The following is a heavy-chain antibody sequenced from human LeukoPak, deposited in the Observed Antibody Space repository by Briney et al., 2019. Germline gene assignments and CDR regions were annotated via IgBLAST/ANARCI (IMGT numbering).Heavy chain of an antibody. J-gene: IGHJ4*02. CDR2: IYYSGST. D-gene: IGHD6-6*01. CDR1: GGSISSGDYY. Sequence: PSETLSLTCTVSGGSISSGDYYWSWIRQPPGKGLEWIGYIYYSGSTNYNPSLKSRVTISVDTSKNQFSLKLSSVTAADTAVYYCARRYSSSSLWAYWGQGTLVTVSS. V-gene: IGHV4-30-4*01. CDR3: ARRYSSSSLWAY.